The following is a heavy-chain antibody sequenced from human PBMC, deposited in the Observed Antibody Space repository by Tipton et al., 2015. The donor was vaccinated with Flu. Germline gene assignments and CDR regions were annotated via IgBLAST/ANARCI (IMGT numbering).Heavy chain of an antibody. D-gene: IGHD5-12*01. Sequence: SLRLSCVASGFRFRGYYMSWIRQPPGKGLEWISYISSDGTTMFYADSVKGRFTISRDNARNSLFLQMNSLRDEDTAVYYCATRGSNAYDYYFDSWGQGTLVTVSS. V-gene: IGHV3-11*01. J-gene: IGHJ4*02. CDR3: ATRGSNAYDYYFDS. CDR2: ISSDGTTM. CDR1: GFRFRGYY.